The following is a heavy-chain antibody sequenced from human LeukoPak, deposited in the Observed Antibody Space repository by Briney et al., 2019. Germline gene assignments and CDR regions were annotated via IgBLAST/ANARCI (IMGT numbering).Heavy chain of an antibody. J-gene: IGHJ6*03. V-gene: IGHV4-4*07. D-gene: IGHD1-26*01. CDR1: GGSISSYY. CDR3: ATNGIVGARGPYYYYMDV. Sequence: SETLSLTCTVSGGSISSYYWSWIRQPAGKGLEWIGRIYTSGSTNYNPSLKSRVTMSVDTSKNQFSLKLSSVTAADTAVYYCATNGIVGARGPYYYYMDVWGKGTTVTVSS. CDR2: IYTSGST.